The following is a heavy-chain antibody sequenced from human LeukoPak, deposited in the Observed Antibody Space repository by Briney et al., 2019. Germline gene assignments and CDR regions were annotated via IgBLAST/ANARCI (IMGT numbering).Heavy chain of an antibody. CDR1: GGSISNYY. V-gene: IGHV4-4*07. D-gene: IGHD3-10*01. CDR3: ARDLSGSLYFDY. J-gene: IGHJ4*02. Sequence: SETLSLTCTVSGGSISNYYWSWIRQPAGRGLEWIGRIYSSGIINYNPSLKSRVTMSVDTSRNQFSLKLSSVTAADTAVYFCARDLSGSLYFDYWGQGVLVTVSS. CDR2: IYSSGII.